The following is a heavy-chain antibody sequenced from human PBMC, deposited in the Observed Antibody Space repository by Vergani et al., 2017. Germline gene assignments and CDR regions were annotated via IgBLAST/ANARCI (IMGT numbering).Heavy chain of an antibody. CDR3: ARHSTGETGRGFDP. CDR2: IYPGDSDF. V-gene: IGHV5-51*01. Sequence: EVQLVQSGAEVKKAGESLKISCEGSGYSFPSYWICWVRQKPGKGLEWMGIIYPGDSDFRYSPSFQGQVTISADKSINTAYLEWSSLKVSDSAMYFCARHSTGETGRGFDPWGQGTQVTVSS. D-gene: IGHD1-1*01. CDR1: GYSFPSYW. J-gene: IGHJ5*02.